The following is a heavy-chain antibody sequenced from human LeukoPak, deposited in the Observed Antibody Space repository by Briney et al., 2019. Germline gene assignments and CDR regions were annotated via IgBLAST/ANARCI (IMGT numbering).Heavy chain of an antibody. J-gene: IGHJ4*02. D-gene: IGHD2-8*02. CDR1: GFTFSTFA. CDR2: FFPSGGEI. Sequence: GGSLRLSCEASGFTFSTFAMIWVRQPPGKGLEWVSSFFPSGGEIHYADSVRGRFTISRDNSKSTLSLQMNSLRAEDTAIYYCATYRQVLLPFESWGQGTLVTVSS. CDR3: ATYRQVLLPFES. V-gene: IGHV3-23*01.